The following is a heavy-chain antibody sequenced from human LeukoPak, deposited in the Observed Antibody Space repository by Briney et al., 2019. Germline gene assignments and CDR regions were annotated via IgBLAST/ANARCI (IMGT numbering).Heavy chain of an antibody. CDR1: GFTFSSYG. CDR2: ISYDGSNK. Sequence: GGSLRLSCAASGFTFSSYGMHWVRQAPGKGLEWGAVISYDGSNKYYADSVKGRFTISRDNSKNTLYLQMNSLRAEDTAVYYCAKDVSSGEDYWGQGTLVTVSS. V-gene: IGHV3-30*18. J-gene: IGHJ4*02. CDR3: AKDVSSGEDY. D-gene: IGHD6-19*01.